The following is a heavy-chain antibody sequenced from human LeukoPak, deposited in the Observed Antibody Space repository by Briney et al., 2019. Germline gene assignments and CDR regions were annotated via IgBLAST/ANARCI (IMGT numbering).Heavy chain of an antibody. J-gene: IGHJ5*02. CDR3: ARDQVWFDP. V-gene: IGHV1-2*02. CDR2: INPNSGGT. CDR1: GYTFTGYY. Sequence: ASVKVSCKASGYTFTGYYIHWVRQAPGQGLEWMGWINPNSGGTNYAQKYQGRVTMTRDTSISTAYMELSRLRSDDTAVYYCARDQVWFDPWGQGTLVTVSS.